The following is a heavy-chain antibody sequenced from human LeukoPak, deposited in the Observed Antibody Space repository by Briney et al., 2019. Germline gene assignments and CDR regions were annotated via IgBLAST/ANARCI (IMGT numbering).Heavy chain of an antibody. CDR1: GFTFSSYS. V-gene: IGHV3-21*01. D-gene: IGHD3-10*01. CDR2: ITSSSSYI. CDR3: ARAQGYYGSGSYPEYFQH. J-gene: IGHJ1*01. Sequence: GGSLRLSCAASGFTFSSYSMNWVRQAPGKGLEWVSSITSSSSYIYYADSVKGRFTISRDNAKNSLYLQMNSLRAEDTAVYYCARAQGYYGSGSYPEYFQHWGQGTLVTVSS.